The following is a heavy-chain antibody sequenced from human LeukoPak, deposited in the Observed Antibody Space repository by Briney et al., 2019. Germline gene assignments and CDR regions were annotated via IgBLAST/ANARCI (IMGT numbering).Heavy chain of an antibody. V-gene: IGHV4-59*12. CDR1: GRSISSYY. CDR3: AREGVMRAYYYYYYMDV. J-gene: IGHJ6*03. D-gene: IGHD3-16*01. Sequence: PSETLSLTCTVSGRSISSYYWSWIRQPPGKGLEWIGYIYYSGSTNYNPSLKSRVTMSVDTSKNQFSLKLSSVTAADTAVYYCAREGVMRAYYYYYYMDVWGKGTTVTVSS. CDR2: IYYSGST.